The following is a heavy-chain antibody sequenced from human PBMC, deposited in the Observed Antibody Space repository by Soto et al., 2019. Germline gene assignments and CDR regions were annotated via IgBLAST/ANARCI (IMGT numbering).Heavy chain of an antibody. CDR3: ARGYYGSVNDYNPTLGRDV. CDR2: IYYSGST. V-gene: IGHV4-31*03. Sequence: QVQLQESGPGLVKPSQTLSLTCTVSGGSISSGGYYWSWIRQHPGKGLEWIGYIYYSGSTYSNPSLKCRVTISVDTAKIQVSLKLSSVTAADTAAYWCARGYYGSVNDYNPTLGRDVWGQGTTVTVSS. J-gene: IGHJ6*02. D-gene: IGHD3-10*01. CDR1: GGSISSGGYY.